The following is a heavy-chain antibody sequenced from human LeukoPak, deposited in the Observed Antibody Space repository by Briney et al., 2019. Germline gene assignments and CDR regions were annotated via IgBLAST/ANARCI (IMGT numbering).Heavy chain of an antibody. J-gene: IGHJ4*02. D-gene: IGHD3-9*01. CDR1: GFTFSSYA. CDR3: AKLGQGDYDILTGYYAYYFDY. V-gene: IGHV3-23*01. CDR2: ISSSGGST. Sequence: PGGSLRLSCAASGFTFSSYAMSWVRQAPGKGLKCVSAISSSGGSTYYADSVKGRFTISRDNSNNTLYLQMNSLRAEDTAVYYCAKLGQGDYDILTGYYAYYFDYWGQGSLVTVSS.